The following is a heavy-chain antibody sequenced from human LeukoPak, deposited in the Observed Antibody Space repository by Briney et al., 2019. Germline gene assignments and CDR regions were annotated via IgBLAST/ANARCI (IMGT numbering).Heavy chain of an antibody. CDR3: ARQPDYYYGMDV. D-gene: IGHD2-2*01. J-gene: IGHJ6*02. CDR1: GGSISSYY. Sequence: SETLSLTCTVSGGSISSYYWSWIRQPPGKGPEWIGYIYYSGSTNYNPSLKSRVTISVDTPKNQFSLKLSSVTAADTAVYYCARQPDYYYGMDVWGQGTTVTVSS. CDR2: IYYSGST. V-gene: IGHV4-59*08.